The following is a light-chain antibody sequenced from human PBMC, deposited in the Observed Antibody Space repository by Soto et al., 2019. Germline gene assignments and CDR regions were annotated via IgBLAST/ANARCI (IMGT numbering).Light chain of an antibody. CDR2: KAS. CDR1: QTISSW. J-gene: IGKJ1*01. V-gene: IGKV1-5*03. CDR3: QHYNSYSEA. Sequence: DIQMTQSPSTLSASVGARFTITCRASQTISSWLAWYQQKPGKAPKLLIYKASTLKSGVPSRFSGSGSGTEFTLTISSLQPDDFATYYCQHYNSYSEAFGQGTKVDI.